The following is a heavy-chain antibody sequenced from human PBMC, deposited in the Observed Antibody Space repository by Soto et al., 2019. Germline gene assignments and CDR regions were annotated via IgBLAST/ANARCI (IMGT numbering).Heavy chain of an antibody. CDR3: AKRGFGGRHLDF. V-gene: IGHV3-23*01. J-gene: IGHJ4*02. D-gene: IGHD3-10*01. Sequence: GSLRLSCGASGFAFDTFAMSWLRQAPGKGLEWISTIVRSGDTTYYADSVKGRFTISRDNSNKTLYLQMNSLRAEDTAIFYFAKRGFGGRHLDFWGKGIVVPVS. CDR1: GFAFDTFA. CDR2: IVRSGDTT.